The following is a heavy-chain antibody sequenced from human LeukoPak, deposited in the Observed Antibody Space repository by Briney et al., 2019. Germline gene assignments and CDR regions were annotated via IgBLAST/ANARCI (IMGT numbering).Heavy chain of an antibody. CDR3: ARGVYIAAAQYAY. D-gene: IGHD6-13*01. CDR2: IYYSGTT. CDR1: GGSISSYY. V-gene: IGHV4-59*01. Sequence: SETLSLTCTVSGGSISSYYWSWIRQPPGKGLEWIGYIYYSGTTNYNSSLKSRVTISVDTSKNQFSLKLSSVTAADTAVYYCARGVYIAAAQYAYWGQGTLVTVSS. J-gene: IGHJ4*02.